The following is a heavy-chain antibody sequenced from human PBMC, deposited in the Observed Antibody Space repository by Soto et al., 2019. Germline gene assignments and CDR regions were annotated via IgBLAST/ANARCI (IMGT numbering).Heavy chain of an antibody. CDR3: ARDEGGGSSSYYYYYGMDV. CDR1: GYTFTSYA. D-gene: IGHD6-13*01. CDR2: INAGNGNT. J-gene: IGHJ6*02. Sequence: GASVKVSCKASGYTFTSYAMHWVRQAPGQRLEWMGWINAGNGNTKYSQKFQGRVTITRDTPASTAYMELSSLRSEDTAVYYCARDEGGGSSSYYYYYGMDVWGQGTKVTVSS. V-gene: IGHV1-3*01.